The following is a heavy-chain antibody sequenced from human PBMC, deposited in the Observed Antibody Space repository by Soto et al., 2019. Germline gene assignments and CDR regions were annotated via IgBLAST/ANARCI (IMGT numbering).Heavy chain of an antibody. V-gene: IGHV2-70*01. CDR3: ARTLARGYLNYYDSSGYVYYYGMDV. CDR1: GFSLSTSGMC. CDR2: IDWDDDK. J-gene: IGHJ6*02. Sequence: GSGPTLVNPTQTLTLTCTFSGFSLSTSGMCVSWIRQPPGKALEWLALIDWDDDKYYSTSLKTRLTISKDTSKNQVVLTMTTMDPVDTATYYCARTLARGYLNYYDSSGYVYYYGMDVWGQGTTVTVSS. D-gene: IGHD3-22*01.